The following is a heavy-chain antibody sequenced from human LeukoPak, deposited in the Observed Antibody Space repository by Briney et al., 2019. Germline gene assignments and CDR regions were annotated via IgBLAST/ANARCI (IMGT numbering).Heavy chain of an antibody. CDR1: GYTFTGYY. D-gene: IGHD6-19*01. CDR2: INPNSGGT. J-gene: IGHJ3*02. CDR3: ARVRQQWLVKDAFDI. Sequence: RASVKVSCKASGYTFTGYYMHWVRQAPGQGLEWMGWINPNSGGTNYAQKFQGRVTMTRDTSISTAYMELSRLRSDDTAVYYCARVRQQWLVKDAFDIWGQGTMVTVSS. V-gene: IGHV1-2*02.